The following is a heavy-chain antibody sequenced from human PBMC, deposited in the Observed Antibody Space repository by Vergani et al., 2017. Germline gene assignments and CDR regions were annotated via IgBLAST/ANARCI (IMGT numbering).Heavy chain of an antibody. CDR2: ISSSSSYI. CDR3: ARDRYDGSSRWFDP. J-gene: IGHJ5*02. D-gene: IGHD1-26*01. CDR1: GFTFSSYS. V-gene: IGHV3-21*02. Sequence: VQLLESGGDLVQPGGSLRLSCAGSGFTFSSYSMNWVRQAPGKGLEWVSSISSSSSYIYYADSVKGRFTISRDNAKNSLYLQMNSLRAEDTAVYYCARDRYDGSSRWFDPWGQGTLVTVSS.